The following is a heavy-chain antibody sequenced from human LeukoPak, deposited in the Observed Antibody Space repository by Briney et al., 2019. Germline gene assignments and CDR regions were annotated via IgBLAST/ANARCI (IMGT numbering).Heavy chain of an antibody. J-gene: IGHJ4*02. Sequence: SVKVSCKASGFTFTSSAVQWVRQARGQRLEWIGWIVVGSGNTNYAQKFQERVTITRDMSTSTAYMELSSLRSEDTAVYYCARASQYYYDSSGYPLDYWGQGTLVTVSS. D-gene: IGHD3-22*01. CDR2: IVVGSGNT. CDR1: GFTFTSSA. CDR3: ARASQYYYDSSGYPLDY. V-gene: IGHV1-58*01.